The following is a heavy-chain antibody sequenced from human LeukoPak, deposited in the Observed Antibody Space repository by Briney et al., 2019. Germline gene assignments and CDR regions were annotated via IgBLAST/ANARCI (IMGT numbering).Heavy chain of an antibody. Sequence: GRSLRLSCAASGFTFSSYGMHWVRQAPGKGLVWVSRINRDGSSTSYADSVKGRFTTSRDNAKNTLYLQMNSLRAEDTAVYYCARDRETYYDILTGYYTLGDAFDIWGQGTMVTVSS. D-gene: IGHD3-9*01. CDR3: ARDRETYYDILTGYYTLGDAFDI. CDR1: GFTFSSYG. J-gene: IGHJ3*02. V-gene: IGHV3-74*01. CDR2: INRDGSST.